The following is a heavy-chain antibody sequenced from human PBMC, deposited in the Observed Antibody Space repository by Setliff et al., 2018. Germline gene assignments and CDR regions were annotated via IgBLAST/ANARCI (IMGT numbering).Heavy chain of an antibody. CDR1: GYAFGSSG. Sequence: GASVKVSCKASGYAFGSSGISWVRQAPGQGLEWMGWISAYNGYIVYAQKLQGRVTLTTDTSTGTAYMEVRSLRSDDTAQYYCVRDRAAIVVGPPTAAFDIWGQGTMVTVSS. J-gene: IGHJ3*02. CDR3: VRDRAAIVVGPPTAAFDI. D-gene: IGHD2-2*01. CDR2: ISAYNGYI. V-gene: IGHV1-18*01.